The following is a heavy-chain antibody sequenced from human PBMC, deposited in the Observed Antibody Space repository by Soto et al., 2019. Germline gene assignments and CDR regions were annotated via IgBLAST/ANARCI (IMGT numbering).Heavy chain of an antibody. Sequence: PGESLKISCKGSEYSFTTYWIGWVRQMPGKGLEWMGFIYPGDSDTRYSPYFQGQVTISADKSISTTYLQWTSLKASDTARYYCVRQGGTSSAVVGLDVWGQGTTVTVSS. V-gene: IGHV5-51*01. CDR3: VRQGGTSSAVVGLDV. D-gene: IGHD6-6*01. CDR1: EYSFTTYW. CDR2: IYPGDSDT. J-gene: IGHJ6*02.